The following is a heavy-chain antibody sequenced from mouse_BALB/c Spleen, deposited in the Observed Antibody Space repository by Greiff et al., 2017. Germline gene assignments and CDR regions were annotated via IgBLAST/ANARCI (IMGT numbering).Heavy chain of an antibody. CDR3: ASLYYDYAYYAMDY. V-gene: IGHV2-9*02. Sequence: VQLQQSGPGLVAPSQSLSITCTVSGFSLTSYGVHWVRQPPGKGLEWLGVIWAGGSTNYNSALMSRLSISKDNSKSQVFLKMNSLQTDDTAMYYCASLYYDYAYYAMDYWGQGTSVTVSS. CDR2: IWAGGST. D-gene: IGHD2-4*01. J-gene: IGHJ4*01. CDR1: GFSLTSYG.